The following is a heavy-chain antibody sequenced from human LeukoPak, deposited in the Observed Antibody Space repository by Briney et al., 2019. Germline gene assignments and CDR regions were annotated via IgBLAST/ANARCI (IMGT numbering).Heavy chain of an antibody. CDR3: ARGRHYDSSGYYFY. CDR2: IIPILGIA. Sequence: VASVKVSCKASGGTFSSYAISWARQAPGQGLEWMGRIIPILGIANYAQKFQGRVTITADKSTSTAYMELSSLRSEDTAVYYCARGRHYDSSGYYFYWGQGTLVTVSS. J-gene: IGHJ4*02. CDR1: GGTFSSYA. D-gene: IGHD3-22*01. V-gene: IGHV1-69*04.